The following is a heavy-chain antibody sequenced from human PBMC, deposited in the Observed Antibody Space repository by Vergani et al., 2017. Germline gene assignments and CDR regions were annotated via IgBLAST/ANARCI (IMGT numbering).Heavy chain of an antibody. CDR3: ATSGGIGPDAFDI. D-gene: IGHD1-14*01. J-gene: IGHJ3*02. V-gene: IGHV4-59*01. CDR2: IYYSGST. CDR1: GGSISSYY. Sequence: QVQLQESGPGLVKPSETLSLTCTVSGGSISSYYWSWIRQPPGKGLEWIGYIYYSGSTNYNPSLKSRVTISVDTSKNQFSLKLSSGTAADTAVYYCATSGGIGPDAFDIWGLGTMVTVSS.